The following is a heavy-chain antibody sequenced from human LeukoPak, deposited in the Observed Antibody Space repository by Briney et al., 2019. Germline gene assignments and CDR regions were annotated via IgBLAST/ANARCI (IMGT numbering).Heavy chain of an antibody. V-gene: IGHV1-8*01. CDR1: GYTFTTYD. Sequence: TAGESLKISCKASGYTFTTYDIHWVRQATGQGLEWLGRINPDSGDTAYGQTSQGRVTMTRDISTGTVYMALSSLTHEDTAVYYCARVAKGWERLNFFYHYMDVWGKGTTVTISS. CDR2: INPDSGDT. D-gene: IGHD1-26*01. CDR3: ARVAKGWERLNFFYHYMDV. J-gene: IGHJ6*03.